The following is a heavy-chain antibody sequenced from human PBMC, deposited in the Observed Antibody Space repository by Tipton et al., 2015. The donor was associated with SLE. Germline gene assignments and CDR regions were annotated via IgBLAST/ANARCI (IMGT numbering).Heavy chain of an antibody. CDR2: ISYDGSNK. J-gene: IGHJ3*02. Sequence: LRLSCAASGFTFSNYAMHWVRQAPGKGLEWVAVISYDGSNKYYADSVKGRFTISRDNSKNTLSLQMNSLRAEDTAVYYCAREDAVLDAFDIWGQGTMVTVSS. D-gene: IGHD6-6*01. V-gene: IGHV3-30*04. CDR1: GFTFSNYA. CDR3: AREDAVLDAFDI.